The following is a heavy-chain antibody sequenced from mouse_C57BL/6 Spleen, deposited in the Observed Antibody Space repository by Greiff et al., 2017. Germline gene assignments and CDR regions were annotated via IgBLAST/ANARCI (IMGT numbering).Heavy chain of an antibody. D-gene: IGHD4-1*01. Sequence: EVKLVESGGGLVQPGGSLKLSCAASGFTFSDYGMAWVRQAPRKGPEWVAFISNLAYSIYYADTVTGRFTIPRENAKNTLILEMSSLRSEDTAMYYCATQGTGTLAMDYWCQGTSVTVSS. CDR2: ISNLAYSI. CDR3: ATQGTGTLAMDY. CDR1: GFTFSDYG. V-gene: IGHV5-15*01. J-gene: IGHJ4*01.